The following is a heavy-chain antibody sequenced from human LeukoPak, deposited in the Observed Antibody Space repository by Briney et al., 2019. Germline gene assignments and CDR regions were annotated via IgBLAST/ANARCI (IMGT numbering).Heavy chain of an antibody. CDR3: ARGYSNNWFSEGAY. D-gene: IGHD6-13*01. V-gene: IGHV3-48*03. Sequence: PGGSLRLSCAASRFTFSNYAMNWVRQAPGKGLEWVAYISSSGRTIYYADSVKGRFTISRDNAKNSLYLQMNSLRAEDTAVYYCARGYSNNWFSEGAYWGQGTLVTVSS. CDR2: ISSSGRTI. J-gene: IGHJ4*02. CDR1: RFTFSNYA.